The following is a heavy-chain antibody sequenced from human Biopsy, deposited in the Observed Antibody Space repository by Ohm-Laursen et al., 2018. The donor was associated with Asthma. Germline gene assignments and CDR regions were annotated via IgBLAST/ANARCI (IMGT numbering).Heavy chain of an antibody. CDR1: SGSGGYMRSGNYY. D-gene: IGHD6-13*01. J-gene: IGHJ6*02. V-gene: IGHV4-39*01. CDR3: VRGSSSWHHGPFHYYYGLDV. CDR2: IYYSGTT. Sequence: TLSLTCSLSSGSGGYMRSGNYYWGWIRQPPGKGLEWIGSIYYSGTTYCNPSLESRVTVSADTSKNQFSLKLTSVTAADTAVYYCVRGSSSWHHGPFHYYYGLDVWGQGTTATVSS.